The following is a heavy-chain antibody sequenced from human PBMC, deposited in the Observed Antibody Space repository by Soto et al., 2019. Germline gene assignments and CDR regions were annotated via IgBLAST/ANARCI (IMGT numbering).Heavy chain of an antibody. CDR2: IYYSGST. CDR1: GGSISSGGYY. Sequence: QVQLQESGPGLVKPSQTLSLTCTVSGGSISSGGYYWSWIRQHPGKGLEWIGYIYYSGSTYYNPSLKSXXTXSXXTSKNQFSLKLSSVTAADTAVYYCARDVAAAGFDYWGQGTLVTVSS. J-gene: IGHJ4*02. CDR3: ARDVAAAGFDY. D-gene: IGHD6-13*01. V-gene: IGHV4-31*03.